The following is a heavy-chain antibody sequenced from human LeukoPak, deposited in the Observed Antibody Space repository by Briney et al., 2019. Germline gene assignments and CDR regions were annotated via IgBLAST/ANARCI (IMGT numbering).Heavy chain of an antibody. Sequence: ASVTVSCKASGYTFTGYYMHWVRQAPGQGLEWMGWINPNSGGTNYAQKFQGRVTMTRDTSISTAYMELSRLRSDDTAVYYCARWEAQMATNTGGYVYWGQGTLVTVSS. CDR3: ARWEAQMATNTGGYVY. J-gene: IGHJ4*02. V-gene: IGHV1-2*02. D-gene: IGHD1-26*01. CDR2: INPNSGGT. CDR1: GYTFTGYY.